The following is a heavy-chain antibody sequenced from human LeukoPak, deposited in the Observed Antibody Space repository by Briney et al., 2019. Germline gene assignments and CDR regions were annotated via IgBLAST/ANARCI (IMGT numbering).Heavy chain of an antibody. Sequence: PSETLSLTCAVYGGSFSGYYWSWIRQPPGKGLEWIGEINHSGSTNYNPSLKSRVTISVDTSKNQFSLKLSSVTAADTAVYYCARTYYYGSGRNRDYYYYYMDVWGKGTTVTVSS. CDR2: INHSGST. CDR1: GGSFSGYY. D-gene: IGHD3-10*01. CDR3: ARTYYYGSGRNRDYYYYYMDV. J-gene: IGHJ6*03. V-gene: IGHV4-34*01.